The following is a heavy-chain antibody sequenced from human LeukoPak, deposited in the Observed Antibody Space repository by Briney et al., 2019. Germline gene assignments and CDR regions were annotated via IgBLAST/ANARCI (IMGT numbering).Heavy chain of an antibody. Sequence: GASLRLSCAASGFIFRNYAMSWVRQAPGKGREWVSAITVSGDTTYYADSVKGRFTISRDNSKNTLYVEMNTLRAEDTAVYYCAKWGDYDILTGYYVSDFWGQGTLVTVSS. CDR1: GFIFRNYA. D-gene: IGHD3-9*01. V-gene: IGHV3-23*01. CDR2: ITVSGDTT. J-gene: IGHJ4*02. CDR3: AKWGDYDILTGYYVSDF.